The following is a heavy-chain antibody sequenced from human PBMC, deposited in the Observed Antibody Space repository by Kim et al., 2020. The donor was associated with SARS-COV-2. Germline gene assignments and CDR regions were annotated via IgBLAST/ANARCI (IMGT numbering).Heavy chain of an antibody. Sequence: ASVKVSCKTSGYAFTTYAISGVRQAPGQGLEWMGWINPNTAGTKYAAGLQGRAAMTTDGSTRTGYMQLRGLTFDDTAVYFCGRDYSRGTTNGYGGPGTRVTVSS. V-gene: IGHV1-18*04. D-gene: IGHD2-8*01. CDR1: GYAFTTYA. CDR2: INPNTAGT. CDR3: GRDYSRGTTNGY. J-gene: IGHJ4*02.